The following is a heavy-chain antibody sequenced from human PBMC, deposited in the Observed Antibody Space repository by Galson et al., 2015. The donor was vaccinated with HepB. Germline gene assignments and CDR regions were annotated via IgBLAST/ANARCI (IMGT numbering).Heavy chain of an antibody. Sequence: SLRLSCAASGFTFSRNGMHWVRQAPGKGLEWVAVISYDGSNKYYADSVKGRFTISRDNSKNTLYLQMNSLRAEDTAVYYCAKDQGTSGSYYRDSGKTDYWGQGTLVTVSS. J-gene: IGHJ4*02. D-gene: IGHD3-10*01. V-gene: IGHV3-30*18. CDR3: AKDQGTSGSYYRDSGKTDY. CDR2: ISYDGSNK. CDR1: GFTFSRNG.